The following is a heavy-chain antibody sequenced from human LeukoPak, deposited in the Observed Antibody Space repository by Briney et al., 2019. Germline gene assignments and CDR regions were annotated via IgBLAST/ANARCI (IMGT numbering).Heavy chain of an antibody. CDR1: GGSISSYY. D-gene: IGHD3-10*01. J-gene: IGHJ5*02. CDR2: IYYSGST. Sequence: PSETLSLTCTVSGGSISSYYWSWIRQPPGKGLEWIGYIYYSGSTNYNPSLKSRVTISVDTSKNQFSLKLSSVTAADTAVYYRARESGSLNWFDPWGQGTLVTVSS. V-gene: IGHV4-59*01. CDR3: ARESGSLNWFDP.